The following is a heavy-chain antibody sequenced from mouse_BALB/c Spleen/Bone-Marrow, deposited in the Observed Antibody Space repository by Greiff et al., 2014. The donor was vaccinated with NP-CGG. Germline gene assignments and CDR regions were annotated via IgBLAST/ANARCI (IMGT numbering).Heavy chain of an antibody. D-gene: IGHD1-1*01. CDR2: INPSTGFT. Sequence: VQLQQSGAELARPGASVKMSCKASGYTFTTYTMHWVQQRPGQGLEWVGYINPSTGFTNYNQIIKDKATLAADKSSSTAYMQLSSLTSEDSAVYYCARGGFLLRSLALDYWGQGTSVTVSS. J-gene: IGHJ4*01. V-gene: IGHV1-4*01. CDR1: GYTFTTYT. CDR3: ARGGFLLRSLALDY.